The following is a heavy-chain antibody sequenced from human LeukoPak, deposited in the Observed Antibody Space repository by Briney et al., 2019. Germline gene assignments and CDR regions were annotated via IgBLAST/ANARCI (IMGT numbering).Heavy chain of an antibody. D-gene: IGHD5-18*01. CDR3: ACADTAMDNFDY. V-gene: IGHV1-69*13. CDR2: IIPIFGTA. CDR1: GGTFSSYA. Sequence: SVKVSCKASGGTFSSYAISWVRQAPGQGLEWMGGIIPIFGTANYAQKFQGRVTITADESTSTAYMELSSLRSDDTAVYYCACADTAMDNFDYWGQGTLVTVSS. J-gene: IGHJ4*02.